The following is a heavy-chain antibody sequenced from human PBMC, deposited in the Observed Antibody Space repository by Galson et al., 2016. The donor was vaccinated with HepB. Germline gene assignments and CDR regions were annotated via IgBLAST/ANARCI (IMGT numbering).Heavy chain of an antibody. CDR2: ITYDGETK. CDR3: AKDWGLGV. V-gene: IGHV3-30*18. CDR1: GFTFSIDA. D-gene: IGHD3-16*01. J-gene: IGHJ6*02. Sequence: SLRLSCAASGFTFSIDAMYWVRQAPDKGLEFVAAITYDGETKYYADSVRGRFTISRDNAKHTLYLQMNSLRVEDTALYYCAKDWGLGVWGQGTTVTVSS.